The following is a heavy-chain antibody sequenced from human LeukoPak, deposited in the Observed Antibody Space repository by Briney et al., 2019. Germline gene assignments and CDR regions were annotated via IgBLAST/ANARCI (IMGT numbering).Heavy chain of an antibody. CDR3: SEGYFEPFDH. Sequence: KPSETLSFTCVVSGASVSSSHWNWIRQLPGKGLEWIGCLSYTGKTDYNPSLTSRVTISLDTSKNQVSLKLRSVTAADTAVYYCSEGYFEPFDHWGQGTLVTVSS. CDR1: GASVSSSH. J-gene: IGHJ4*02. CDR2: LSYTGKT. D-gene: IGHD2/OR15-2a*01. V-gene: IGHV4-59*02.